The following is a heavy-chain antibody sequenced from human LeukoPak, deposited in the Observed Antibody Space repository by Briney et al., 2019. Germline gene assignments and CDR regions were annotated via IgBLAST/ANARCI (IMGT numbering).Heavy chain of an antibody. CDR1: GFTFSSYG. CDR3: AKDEYSSSWYYYYYGMDV. CDR2: ISYDGSNK. Sequence: GRSLRLSCAASGFTFSSYGMHWVRQAPGKGLEWVAVISYDGSNKYYADSAKGRFTISRDNSKNTLYLQMNSLRAEDTAVYYCAKDEYSSSWYYYYYGMDVWGKGTTVTVSS. D-gene: IGHD6-13*01. V-gene: IGHV3-30*18. J-gene: IGHJ6*04.